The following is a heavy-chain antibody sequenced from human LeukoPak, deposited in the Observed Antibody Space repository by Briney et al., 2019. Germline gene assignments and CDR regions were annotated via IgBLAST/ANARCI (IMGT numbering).Heavy chain of an antibody. CDR1: GFTFSSYG. J-gene: IGHJ6*02. Sequence: PGGSLRLSCAASGFTFSSYGMHWVRQAPGKGLEWVAVISYDGSNKYYADSVKGRFTISRDNSKNTLYLQMNSLRAEDTAVYYCAKDRVVVVTAYYYYGMDVWGQGTTVTVSS. CDR3: AKDRVVVVTAYYYYGMDV. D-gene: IGHD2-21*02. CDR2: ISYDGSNK. V-gene: IGHV3-30*18.